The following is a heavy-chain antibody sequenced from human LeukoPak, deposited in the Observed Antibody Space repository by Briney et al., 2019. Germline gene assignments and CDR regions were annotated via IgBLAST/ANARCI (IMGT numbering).Heavy chain of an antibody. CDR3: AREGYDYVWGSYRKGAFDY. CDR1: GFTFSSYE. CDR2: ISSSGSTI. Sequence: GGSLRLSCAASGFTFSSYEMNWVRQAPGKGLEWVSYISSSGSTIYYADSVKGRFTISRDNAKNSLYLQMNSLRAEDTAVYYCAREGYDYVWGSYRKGAFDYWGQGTLVTVSS. J-gene: IGHJ4*02. V-gene: IGHV3-48*03. D-gene: IGHD3-16*02.